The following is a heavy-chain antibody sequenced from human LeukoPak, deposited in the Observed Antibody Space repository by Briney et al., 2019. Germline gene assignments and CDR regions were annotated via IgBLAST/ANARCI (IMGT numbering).Heavy chain of an antibody. CDR2: ISGSGGAGT. Sequence: GGSLRLSCAGSGFTFSSYAMSWVRQAPGKGLEWVSTISGSGGAGTYYADSVKGRFTVSRDNSRNTLYLPMNSLRAEDTAVYYCVKDRGGSPFYGMDVWGQGTTVTVSS. CDR1: GFTFSSYA. CDR3: VKDRGGSPFYGMDV. J-gene: IGHJ6*02. D-gene: IGHD1-26*01. V-gene: IGHV3-23*01.